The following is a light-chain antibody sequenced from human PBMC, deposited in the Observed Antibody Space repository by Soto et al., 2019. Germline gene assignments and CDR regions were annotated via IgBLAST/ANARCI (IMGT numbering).Light chain of an antibody. CDR2: EVS. J-gene: IGLJ1*01. Sequence: SVLAPPASVSGTPGQSVTSSCTGSNSDVGLYDFVSWYQHHPGRAPKLIVSEVSHRPSGISNRFSGSKSGNTASLTISGLQAEDEADYYCSSYTTAFFYVFGTGTKVTV. CDR3: SSYTTAFFYV. CDR1: NSDVGLYDF. V-gene: IGLV2-14*01.